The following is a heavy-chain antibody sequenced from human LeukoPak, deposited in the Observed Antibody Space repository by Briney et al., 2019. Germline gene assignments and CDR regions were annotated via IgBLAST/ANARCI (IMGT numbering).Heavy chain of an antibody. D-gene: IGHD4-17*01. Sequence: PSETLSLTCAVYGGSFSGYYWSWIRQPPGKGLEWIGEINHSGSTNYNPSLKSRVTISVDTSKNQFSLRLNSVTAADTAVYYCARVRAVYGDFDYWGQGTLVTVSS. CDR1: GGSFSGYY. J-gene: IGHJ4*02. CDR3: ARVRAVYGDFDY. V-gene: IGHV4-34*01. CDR2: INHSGST.